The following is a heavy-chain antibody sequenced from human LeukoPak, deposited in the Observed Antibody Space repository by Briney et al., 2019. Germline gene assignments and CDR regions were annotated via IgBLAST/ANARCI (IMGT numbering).Heavy chain of an antibody. D-gene: IGHD6-19*01. CDR1: GGSFSGYY. CDR3: ARGLYSSGWYATLGCFDY. V-gene: IGHV4-34*01. J-gene: IGHJ4*02. Sequence: SETLSLTCAVYGGSFSGYYWSWIRQPPGKGLEWIGEINHSGSTNYNPSLKSRVTISVDTSKNQFSLKLSSVTAADTAVYYCARGLYSSGWYATLGCFDYWGQGTLVTVSS. CDR2: INHSGST.